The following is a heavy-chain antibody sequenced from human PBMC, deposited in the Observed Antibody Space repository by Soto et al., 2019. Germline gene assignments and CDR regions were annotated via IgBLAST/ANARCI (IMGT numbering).Heavy chain of an antibody. J-gene: IGHJ5*02. V-gene: IGHV1-2*02. CDR1: GYTFTALY. CDR2: VNPNTGLT. Sequence: ASVKVSCKASGYTFTALYMNWVRQAPGQGLEWMGWVNPNTGLTKYAQKFQGRVIMTRDTSINTAYMELSGLTSDDTAVYYCTTLRLDPWGQGTLVTVSS. CDR3: TTLRLDP. D-gene: IGHD3-9*01.